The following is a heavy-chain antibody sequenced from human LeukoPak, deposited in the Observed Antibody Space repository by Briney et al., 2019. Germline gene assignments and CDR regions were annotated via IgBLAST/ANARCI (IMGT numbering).Heavy chain of an antibody. Sequence: RASVKVSCKASGGTFSSYAISWVRQAPGQGLEWMGRIIPILGIANYAQKFQGRVTITADKSTSTAYMELSSLRSEDTAVYYCARDGIAVAGSRGDAFDIWGQGTMVTVSS. CDR2: IIPILGIA. V-gene: IGHV1-69*04. CDR3: ARDGIAVAGSRGDAFDI. D-gene: IGHD6-19*01. CDR1: GGTFSSYA. J-gene: IGHJ3*02.